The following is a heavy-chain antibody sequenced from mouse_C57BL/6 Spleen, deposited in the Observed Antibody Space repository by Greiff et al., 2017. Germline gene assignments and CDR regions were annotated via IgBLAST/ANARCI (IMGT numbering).Heavy chain of an antibody. CDR2: IDPSDSYT. V-gene: IGHV1-59*01. CDR1: GYTFTSYW. D-gene: IGHD2-14*01. CDR3: ARWVRPDYYAMDY. Sequence: QVQLKQPGAELVRPGTSVKLSCKASGYTFTSYWMHWVKQRPGQGLEWIGVIDPSDSYTNYNQKFKGKATLTVDTSSSTAYMQLSSLTSEDSAVYYCARWVRPDYYAMDYWGQGTSVTVSS. J-gene: IGHJ4*01.